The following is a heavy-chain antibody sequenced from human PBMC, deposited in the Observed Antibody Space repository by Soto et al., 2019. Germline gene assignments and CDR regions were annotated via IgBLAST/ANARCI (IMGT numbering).Heavy chain of an antibody. CDR3: TTERNWGPPTLRSFPFDY. D-gene: IGHD7-27*01. J-gene: IGHJ4*02. V-gene: IGHV3-15*07. CDR1: GFTFSNAW. CDR2: IKSKTDGGTT. Sequence: GGSLRLSCAASGFTFSNAWMNWVRQAPGKGLEWVGRIKSKTDGGTTDYAAPVKGRFTISRDDSKNTLYLQMNSLKTEDTAVYYCTTERNWGPPTLRSFPFDYWGQGTLVTVSS.